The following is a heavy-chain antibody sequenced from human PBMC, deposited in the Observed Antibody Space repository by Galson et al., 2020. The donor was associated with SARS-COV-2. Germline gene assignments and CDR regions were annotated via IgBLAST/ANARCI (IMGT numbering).Heavy chain of an antibody. CDR2: ITGSTGGT. CDR1: GFTFLDYG. J-gene: IGHJ4*02. V-gene: IGHV3-23*01. CDR3: AKRGNIPTIGSYFFDY. Sequence: GESLKISCVASGFTFLDYGMSLVRQAPGRGLEWVSTITGSTGGTYYADSVKGRFTISRDNSKNTLYLQMDSLRVDDTALYYCAKRGNIPTIGSYFFDYWGQGTLVTVSS. D-gene: IGHD1-26*01.